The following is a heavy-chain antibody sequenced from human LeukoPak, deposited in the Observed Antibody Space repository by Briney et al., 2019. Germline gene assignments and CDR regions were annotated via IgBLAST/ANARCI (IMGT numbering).Heavy chain of an antibody. CDR1: GGSFSGYY. J-gene: IGHJ4*02. CDR2: INHSGST. CDR3: ARRRAGGYSSGWYY. V-gene: IGHV4-34*01. Sequence: SETLTLTCAVYGGSFSGYYWNWIRQPPGKGLEWIGEINHSGSTNYNPSLKSRVTISVDTSKNQFSLKLSSVTAADTAVYYCARRRAGGYSSGWYYWGQGTLVTVSS. D-gene: IGHD6-19*01.